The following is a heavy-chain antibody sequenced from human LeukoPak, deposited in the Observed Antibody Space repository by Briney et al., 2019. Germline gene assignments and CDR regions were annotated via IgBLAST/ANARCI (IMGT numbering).Heavy chain of an antibody. J-gene: IGHJ4*02. D-gene: IGHD4-11*01. Sequence: SETLSLTCTVSGGSISSYYWSWIRQPPGKGLEWIGYIYYSGSTNYNPSLKSRVTISVDTSKNQFSLKLSSVTAADTAVYYCARGGGDYSNAPIDYWGQGTLVTVSS. V-gene: IGHV4-59*01. CDR2: IYYSGST. CDR3: ARGGGDYSNAPIDY. CDR1: GGSISSYY.